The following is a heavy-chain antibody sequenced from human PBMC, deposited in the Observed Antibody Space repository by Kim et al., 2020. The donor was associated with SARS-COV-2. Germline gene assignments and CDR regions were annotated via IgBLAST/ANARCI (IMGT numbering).Heavy chain of an antibody. CDR1: GFTFNSCW. D-gene: IGHD4-17*01. CDR2: IRPEGSAT. V-gene: IGHV3-7*01. J-gene: IGHJ4*02. CDR3: ATVCGSGPSW. Sequence: GGSLRLSCEASGFTFNSCWMSWVRQAPGKGLECVASIRPEGSATYYVDSVKGRFTISRDNVKNSLYLMMSSLSAEDTAVYYCATVCGSGPSWWGQGILVTASS.